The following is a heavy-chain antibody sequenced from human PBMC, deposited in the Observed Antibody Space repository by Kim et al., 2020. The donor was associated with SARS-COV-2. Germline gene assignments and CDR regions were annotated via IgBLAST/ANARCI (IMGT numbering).Heavy chain of an antibody. CDR2: ISWNSGSI. D-gene: IGHD5-12*01. J-gene: IGHJ6*03. V-gene: IGHV3-9*01. CDR3: AKDVRLRFPYYMDV. Sequence: GGSLRLSCAASGFTFGDYAMHWVRQAPGKGLEWVSGISWNSGSIGYADSVKGRFTISRDNAKNSLYLQMNSLRAEDTALYYCAKDVRLRFPYYMDVWGKGTPGTVSS. CDR1: GFTFGDYA.